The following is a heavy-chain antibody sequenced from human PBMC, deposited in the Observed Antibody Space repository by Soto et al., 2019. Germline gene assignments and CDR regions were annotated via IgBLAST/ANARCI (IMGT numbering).Heavy chain of an antibody. D-gene: IGHD1-26*01. CDR3: ARDGTYKWL. CDR1: GFTVSNTY. CDR2: IYSGGAT. J-gene: IGHJ4*02. Sequence: EVPLVESVGGLVQPGGTLRLSCAASGFTVSNTYMRWVRQAPGKGLEWVSLIYSGGATYYADSVKCIFTISRDNSKNTLYLPMNSLRAEVTAVYYCARDGTYKWLGGQGILVSVSS. V-gene: IGHV3-66*01.